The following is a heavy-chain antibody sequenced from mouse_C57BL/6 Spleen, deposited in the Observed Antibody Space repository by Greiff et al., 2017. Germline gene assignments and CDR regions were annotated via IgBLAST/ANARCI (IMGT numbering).Heavy chain of an antibody. CDR2: IYPGDGDT. D-gene: IGHD2-4*01. CDR1: GYAFSSYW. Sequence: QVQLQPSGAELVKPGASVKISCKASGYAFSSYWMNWVKQRPGKGLEWIGQIYPGDGDTNYNGKFKGKATLTADKSSSTAYMQLSSLTSEDSAVYFCARRGYDYEESAMDYWGQGTSVTVSS. V-gene: IGHV1-80*01. J-gene: IGHJ4*01. CDR3: ARRGYDYEESAMDY.